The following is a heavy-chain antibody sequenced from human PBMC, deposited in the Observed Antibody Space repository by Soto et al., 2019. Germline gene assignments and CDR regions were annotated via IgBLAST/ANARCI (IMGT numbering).Heavy chain of an antibody. CDR3: ARAGRQWLTHYFDY. Sequence: SETLSLTCTVSGGSIRDYYWGWIRQSPGKGLEWIGYIYYTGTTKYNPSLKSRVTISVDSSKNQFSLKLDSVTAADTAVYYCARAGRQWLTHYFDYWGQGTLVTVSS. CDR1: GGSIRDYY. V-gene: IGHV4-59*08. J-gene: IGHJ4*02. CDR2: IYYTGTT. D-gene: IGHD6-19*01.